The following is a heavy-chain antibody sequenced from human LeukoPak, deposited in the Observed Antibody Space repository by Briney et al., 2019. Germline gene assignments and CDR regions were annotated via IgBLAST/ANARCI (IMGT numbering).Heavy chain of an antibody. J-gene: IGHJ4*02. D-gene: IGHD5-18*01. V-gene: IGHV3-23*01. CDR3: AKAGGRYSYGYLGSYYFDY. CDR1: GFTFSSYA. Sequence: PGGSLRLSCAASGFTFSSYAMSWVRQAPGKGLEWVSAISGSGGSTYYADSVKGRFTISRDNSKNTLYLQMNSLRAEDTAVYYCAKAGGRYSYGYLGSYYFDYWGQGTLVTVSS. CDR2: ISGSGGST.